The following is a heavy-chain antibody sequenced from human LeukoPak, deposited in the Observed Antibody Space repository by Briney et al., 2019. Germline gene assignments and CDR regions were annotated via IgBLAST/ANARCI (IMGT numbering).Heavy chain of an antibody. CDR3: ARGRRLRGWYPNNWFDP. V-gene: IGHV1-8*01. D-gene: IGHD6-19*01. CDR1: GYTFTSYD. CDR2: MNPNSGNT. J-gene: IGHJ5*02. Sequence: ASVKVSCKASGYTFTSYDINWVRQATGQGLEWMGWMNPNSGNTGYAQKFQGRVTMTRNTSISTAYMELSSLGSEDTAVYYCARGRRLRGWYPNNWFDPWGQGTLVTVSS.